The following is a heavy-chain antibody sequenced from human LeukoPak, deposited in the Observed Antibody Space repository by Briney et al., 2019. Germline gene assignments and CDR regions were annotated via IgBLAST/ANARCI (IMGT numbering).Heavy chain of an antibody. J-gene: IGHJ4*02. D-gene: IGHD4-17*01. CDR3: ARGGDYGDFQPNFDY. CDR2: IYHSGST. V-gene: IGHV4-38-2*02. Sequence: PSETLSLTCTVSGYSISSGYYWGWIRQPPGKGLEWIGSIYHSGSTYYNPSLKSRVTISVDTSKNQFSLKLSSVTAADTAVYYCARGGDYGDFQPNFDYWGQGTLVTVPS. CDR1: GYSISSGYY.